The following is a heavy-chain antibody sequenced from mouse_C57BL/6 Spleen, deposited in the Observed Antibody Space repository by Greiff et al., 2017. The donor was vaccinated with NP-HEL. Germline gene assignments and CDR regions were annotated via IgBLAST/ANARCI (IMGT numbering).Heavy chain of an antibody. CDR1: GFNITDDY. Sequence: EVQLQQSGAELVRPGASVKLSCTASGFNITDDYMHWVKQRPEQGLEWIGWIDPENGDTEYASKFQGKATITADTSSNTAYLQLSSLTSEDTAVYYCTVSTMVTTNYFDYWGQGTTLTVSS. CDR2: IDPENGDT. D-gene: IGHD2-2*01. V-gene: IGHV14-4*01. J-gene: IGHJ2*01. CDR3: TVSTMVTTNYFDY.